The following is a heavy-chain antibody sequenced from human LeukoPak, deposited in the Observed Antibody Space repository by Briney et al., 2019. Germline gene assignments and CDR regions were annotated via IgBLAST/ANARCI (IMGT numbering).Heavy chain of an antibody. CDR1: GGSISSSSYY. CDR3: ARLIVAGAAEYFQH. J-gene: IGHJ1*01. V-gene: IGHV4-39*01. CDR2: IYYSGST. Sequence: SETLSLTCTVSGGSISSSSYYWGWIRQPPGKGLEWIGSIYYSGSTYYNPSLKSRVTISVDTSKNLFSLKLSSVTAADTAVYYCARLIVAGAAEYFQHWGQGTLVTVSS. D-gene: IGHD5-12*01.